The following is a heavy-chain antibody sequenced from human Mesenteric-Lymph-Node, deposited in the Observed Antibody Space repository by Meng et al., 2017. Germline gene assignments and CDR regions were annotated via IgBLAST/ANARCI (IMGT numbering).Heavy chain of an antibody. J-gene: IGHJ3*02. CDR3: ASEEIWFGELFGAFAI. V-gene: IGHV4-4*07. CDR2: IYTSGST. CDR1: GGSISSYY. D-gene: IGHD3-10*01. Sequence: GSLRLSCTVSGGSISSYYWSWIRQPAGKGLEWIGRIYTSGSTNYNPSLKSRVTMSVDTSKNQFSLKLSSVTAADTAVYYCASEEIWFGELFGAFAIWGQGKTV.